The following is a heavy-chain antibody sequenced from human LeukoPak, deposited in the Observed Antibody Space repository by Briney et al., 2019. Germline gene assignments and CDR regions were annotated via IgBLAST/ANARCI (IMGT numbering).Heavy chain of an antibody. D-gene: IGHD5-18*01. V-gene: IGHV4-61*01. CDR1: GVSINTCCYY. CDR3: ARGRSYGFDFDS. Sequence: SETLSLTCDVSGVSINTCCYYWTWIRQPPGKGLEWIGYKYYSGSTKYNSSLRSRLTISLDTSKNQFSLRLTSVTAADTAVYYCARGRSYGFDFDSWGPGTLVIVSS. J-gene: IGHJ4*02. CDR2: KYYSGST.